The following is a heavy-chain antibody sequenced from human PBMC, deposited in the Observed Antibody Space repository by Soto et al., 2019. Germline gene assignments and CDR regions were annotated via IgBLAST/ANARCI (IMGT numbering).Heavy chain of an antibody. CDR1: GFTFRSFT. Sequence: GGSLRLSCAASGFTFRSFTMNWVRQAPGKGLEWVSTISSNSAYIYYTDALRGRFTISRDNSKNTLYLQMNSLRAEDTAVYYCAKVSLGALTFTDYYYYGLDVWGQGTTVTVSS. D-gene: IGHD1-26*01. V-gene: IGHV3-21*04. J-gene: IGHJ6*02. CDR2: ISSNSAYI. CDR3: AKVSLGALTFTDYYYYGLDV.